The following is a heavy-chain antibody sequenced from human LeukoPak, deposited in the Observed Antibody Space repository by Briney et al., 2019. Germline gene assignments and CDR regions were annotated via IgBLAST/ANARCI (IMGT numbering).Heavy chain of an antibody. CDR1: GYTFTDYY. CDR3: ARANHNDY. D-gene: IGHD1-14*01. CDR2: INPNSGAT. Sequence: ASVKVSCKASGYTFTDYYMHWVRQAPGQGLEWMGWINPNSGATNYAQKFQGRVTVTRDTSIRTAYMELSSLSSDDTAVYYCARANHNDYWGQGTLVTVSS. V-gene: IGHV1-2*02. J-gene: IGHJ4*02.